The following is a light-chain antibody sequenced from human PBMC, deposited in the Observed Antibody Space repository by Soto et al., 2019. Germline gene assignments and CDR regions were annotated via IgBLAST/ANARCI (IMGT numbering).Light chain of an antibody. CDR1: QSVSSN. Sequence: EIVMTQSPATLSVSPGERATLSCRASQSVSSNLAWYQQKPGQAPRLLIYGASTRATGIPARFSGSGSGTEFTLTISSLQSEDFAVYDCQQYNNWPPATFGQGTNVEIK. V-gene: IGKV3-15*01. J-gene: IGKJ1*01. CDR3: QQYNNWPPAT. CDR2: GAS.